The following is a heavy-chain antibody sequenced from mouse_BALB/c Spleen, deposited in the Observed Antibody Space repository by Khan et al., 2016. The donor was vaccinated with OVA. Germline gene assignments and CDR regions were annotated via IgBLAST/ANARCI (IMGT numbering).Heavy chain of an antibody. CDR3: ARGGFGSPFAY. CDR2: ITPNNGGT. Sequence: VQLKQSGPELVKPGASVKIPCKASGYAFTDYNMDWVKQSHGKSLEWIGDITPNNGGTIYNQKFKDKATLTVDRSSNTAYMEHRSLTSEDTAVYYCARGGFGSPFAYWGQGTLVTVSA. V-gene: IGHV1-18*01. J-gene: IGHJ3*01. D-gene: IGHD1-1*01. CDR1: GYAFTDYN.